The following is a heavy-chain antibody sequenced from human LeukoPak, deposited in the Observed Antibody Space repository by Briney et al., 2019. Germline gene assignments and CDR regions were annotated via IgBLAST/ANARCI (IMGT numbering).Heavy chain of an antibody. V-gene: IGHV4-61*01. Sequence: SETLSLTCTVSGGSVSSGSYYWSWIRQPPGKGLEWIGYIYYSGSTNYNPSLKSRVTISVDTSKNQFSLKLSSVTAADTAVYYCARDLVVVVAATMDYGMDVWGEGTTVTVSS. CDR1: GGSVSSGSYY. J-gene: IGHJ6*04. CDR2: IYYSGST. CDR3: ARDLVVVVAATMDYGMDV. D-gene: IGHD2-15*01.